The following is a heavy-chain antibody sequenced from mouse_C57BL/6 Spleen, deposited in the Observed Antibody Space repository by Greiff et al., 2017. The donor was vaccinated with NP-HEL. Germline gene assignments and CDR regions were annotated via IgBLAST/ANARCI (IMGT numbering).Heavy chain of an antibody. CDR1: GYTFTSYW. D-gene: IGHD2-3*01. V-gene: IGHV1-52*01. Sequence: QVQLQQPGAELVRPGSSVKLSCKASGYTFTSYWMHWVKQRPIQGLEWIGNIDPSDSETHYNQKFKDKATLTVDKSSSTAYMQLSSLTSADSAVYYCARCIYDGYYYYAMDYWGQGTSVTVSS. CDR3: ARCIYDGYYYYAMDY. CDR2: IDPSDSET. J-gene: IGHJ4*01.